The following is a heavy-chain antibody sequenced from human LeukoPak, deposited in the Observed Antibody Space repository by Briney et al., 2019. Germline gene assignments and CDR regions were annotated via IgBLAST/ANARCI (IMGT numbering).Heavy chain of an antibody. CDR2: ISGDRNTI. V-gene: IGHV3-11*01. Sequence: TGGSLRLSCAASGFTFSDYYMTWIRQAPGKGLEWVPYISGDRNTIDYADAVKGRFTISRDNAKKSLYLQMNSLRADDTALYYCARGGAHGMDVWGQGTTVTVS. D-gene: IGHD1-26*01. CDR3: ARGGAHGMDV. J-gene: IGHJ6*02. CDR1: GFTFSDYY.